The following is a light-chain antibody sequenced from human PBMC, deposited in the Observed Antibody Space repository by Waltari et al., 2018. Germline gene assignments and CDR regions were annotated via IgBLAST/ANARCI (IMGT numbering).Light chain of an antibody. CDR2: AAT. Sequence: DIQMTQSPSSLSASIGDSVIISCRASQDISSWLVWYQQKSDEAPKTLIYAATNLQSGVPSRFSGSGSATHFALTISSLQPEDFATYYRQHYDSYPPTFGPGTKVDHK. J-gene: IGKJ3*01. CDR3: QHYDSYPPT. CDR1: QDISSW. V-gene: IGKV1D-16*01.